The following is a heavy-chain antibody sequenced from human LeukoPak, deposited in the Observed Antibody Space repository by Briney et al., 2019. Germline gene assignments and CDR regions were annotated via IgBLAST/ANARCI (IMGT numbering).Heavy chain of an antibody. CDR2: IYSGGST. V-gene: IGHV3-66*01. Sequence: GGSLRLSCATSGFTVSSNYMSWVRQAPGKGLEWVSVIYSGGSTYYADSVKGRFTISRDNSENTLYLQMNSLRAEDTAVYYCARRYITGWYFDYWGQGTLVTVSS. CDR3: ARRYITGWYFDY. J-gene: IGHJ4*02. D-gene: IGHD6-19*01. CDR1: GFTVSSNY.